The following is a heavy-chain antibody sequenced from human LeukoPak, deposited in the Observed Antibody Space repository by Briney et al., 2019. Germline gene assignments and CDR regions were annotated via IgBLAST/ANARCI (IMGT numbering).Heavy chain of an antibody. CDR2: ISGGGGST. CDR1: GFTFSNSA. Sequence: PGGSLRLSCAASGFTFSNSAMSWVRQAPGQGLEWVSAISGGGGSTYYADSVKGRFTISRDNSKITLYLQMNSLRVEDTAVYYCAKLTDYWGQGTLVPVSS. V-gene: IGHV3-23*01. CDR3: AKLTDY. J-gene: IGHJ4*02.